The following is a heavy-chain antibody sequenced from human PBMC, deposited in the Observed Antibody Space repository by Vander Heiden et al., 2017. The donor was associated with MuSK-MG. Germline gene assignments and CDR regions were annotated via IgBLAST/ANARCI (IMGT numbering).Heavy chain of an antibody. J-gene: IGHJ4*02. D-gene: IGHD3-10*01. CDR1: AFTSRSYA. Sequence: QVQLVESGGGVVQPGTSLSLSCAASAFTSRSYAMHWVRQAPGKGLEWVAVMSYDGTNKYYADSVRGRFTISRDNPKNTLYLQMNSLRAEDTAVYYCARGNYYGSGSNTGSSDYWGQGTLVTVSS. CDR2: MSYDGTNK. CDR3: ARGNYYGSGSNTGSSDY. V-gene: IGHV3-30-3*01.